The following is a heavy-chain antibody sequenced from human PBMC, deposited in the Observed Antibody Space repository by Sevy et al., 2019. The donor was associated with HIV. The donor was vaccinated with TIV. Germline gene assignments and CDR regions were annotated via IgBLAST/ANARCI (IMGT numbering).Heavy chain of an antibody. CDR1: GASISSYY. CDR2: IYYNGRT. CDR3: ARSLADYYYGMDV. Sequence: SETLSLTCTVSGASISSYYWSWIRQPPGKGLEWVGYIYYNGRTNYNPSLKSRVTISLDTSKNQFSLKLISVTAADTAVYYCARSLADYYYGMDVWGQGTTVTVSS. V-gene: IGHV4-59*01. J-gene: IGHJ6*02.